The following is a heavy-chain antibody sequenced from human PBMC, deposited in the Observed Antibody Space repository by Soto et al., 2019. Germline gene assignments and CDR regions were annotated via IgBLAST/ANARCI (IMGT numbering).Heavy chain of an antibody. V-gene: IGHV4-39*01. CDR2: IYYSGST. CDR1: GGSISSSSYY. J-gene: IGHJ5*02. D-gene: IGHD2-2*01. CDR3: ARGPGYCSSTSCHGDWFDP. Sequence: GTLSLTFTVSGGSISSSSYYWGWIRQPPGKGLEWIGSIYYSGSTYYNPSLKSRVTISVDTSKNQFSLKLSSVTAADTAVYCCARGPGYCSSTSCHGDWFDPWGQGTLVTVSS.